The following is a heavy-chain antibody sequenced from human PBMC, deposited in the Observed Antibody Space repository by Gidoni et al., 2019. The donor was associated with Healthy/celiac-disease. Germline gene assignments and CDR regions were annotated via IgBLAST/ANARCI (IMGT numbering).Heavy chain of an antibody. CDR1: GFTFRNAW. CDR2: IKSKTDGGTT. D-gene: IGHD3-3*01. Sequence: EVQLVESGGGLVKPGGSLGLSCAASGFTFRNAWLSWVRQAPGKGLEWVGRIKSKTDGGTTDYAAPVKGRFTISRDDSKNTLYLQMNSLKTEDTAVYYCITGSFGVAYYYYYYMDVWGKVTTVTVSS. J-gene: IGHJ6*03. CDR3: ITGSFGVAYYYYYYMDV. V-gene: IGHV3-15*01.